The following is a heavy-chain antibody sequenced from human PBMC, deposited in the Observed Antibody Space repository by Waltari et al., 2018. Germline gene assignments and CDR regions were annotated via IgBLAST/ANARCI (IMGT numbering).Heavy chain of an antibody. CDR3: ARLAPYYDFWSGYYTRYEYGMDV. Sequence: QVQLQESGPGLVKPSETLSLTCTVSGGSISSYYWRWIRQPPGTGLEWIGYIYYSGSTNYNPSLKSRVTISVDTSKNQFSLKLSSVTAADTAVYYCARLAPYYDFWSGYYTRYEYGMDVWGQGTTVTVSS. CDR1: GGSISSYY. CDR2: IYYSGST. J-gene: IGHJ6*02. D-gene: IGHD3-3*01. V-gene: IGHV4-59*01.